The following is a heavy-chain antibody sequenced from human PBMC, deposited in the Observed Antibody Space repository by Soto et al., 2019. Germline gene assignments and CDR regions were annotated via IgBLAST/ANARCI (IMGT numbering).Heavy chain of an antibody. CDR2: IYPGDSDT. Sequence: PGESLKISCKGSGYSFTSYWIGWVRQMPGKGLEWMGIIYPGDSDTRYSPSFQGQVTISADKSISTAYLQWRSLKASDTAMYYCASQPEEYGDSKFDYWAQGTLVTVSS. CDR3: ASQPEEYGDSKFDY. CDR1: GYSFTSYW. V-gene: IGHV5-51*01. J-gene: IGHJ4*02. D-gene: IGHD4-17*01.